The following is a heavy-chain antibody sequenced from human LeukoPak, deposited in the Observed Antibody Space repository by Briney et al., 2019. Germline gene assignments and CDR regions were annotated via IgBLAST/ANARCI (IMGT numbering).Heavy chain of an antibody. CDR2: IYYSGST. CDR3: AREIRSTTVITVVDY. V-gene: IGHV4-31*03. D-gene: IGHD4-11*01. Sequence: PSETLSLTCTVSGGSISSGGYYWSWIRQHPGKGLEWIGYIYYSGSTYYNPSLKSRVTISVDTSKNQFSLKLSSVTAADTAVYYCAREIRSTTVITVVDYWGQGTLVTVSS. CDR1: GGSISSGGYY. J-gene: IGHJ4*02.